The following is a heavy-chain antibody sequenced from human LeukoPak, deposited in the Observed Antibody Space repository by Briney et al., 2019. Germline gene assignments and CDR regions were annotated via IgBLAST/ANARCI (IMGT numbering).Heavy chain of an antibody. CDR1: GFTFSIYA. CDR2: ITSNGGST. J-gene: IGHJ4*02. V-gene: IGHV3-64D*06. CDR3: VRRGCRCGYDF. D-gene: IGHD5-18*01. Sequence: TGGSLRLSCSASGFTFSIYAMHWVRQAPGKGLECVSGITSNGGSTYYAYSAKGRFTISRDNSKNTLYLQMSSLRAEDTAVYYCVRRGCRCGYDFWGQGTLVTVSS.